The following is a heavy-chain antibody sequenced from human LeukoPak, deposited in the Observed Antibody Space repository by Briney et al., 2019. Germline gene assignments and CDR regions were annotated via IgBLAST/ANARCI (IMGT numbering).Heavy chain of an antibody. CDR2: TYYRSKWYN. Sequence: SQTLSLTCVISGDSVSSNSVAWNWIRQSPSRGLEWLGRTYYRSKWYNDYAESLKSRVTINPDTSKNQFSLQLNSATPEDTAVYYCIRAGGGDTNWFDPWGQGTLVTVSS. J-gene: IGHJ5*02. CDR1: GDSVSSNSVA. D-gene: IGHD2-8*02. CDR3: IRAGGGDTNWFDP. V-gene: IGHV6-1*01.